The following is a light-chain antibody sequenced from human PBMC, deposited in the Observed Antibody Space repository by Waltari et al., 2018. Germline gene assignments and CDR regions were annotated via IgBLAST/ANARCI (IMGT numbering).Light chain of an antibody. J-gene: IGKJ4*01. Sequence: IVLTQSPATLSLSPGERATLPCRASQAIGHIFLVWYHQRPGQSPRLLIQGASRRATGIPDRFSGSGSGTDLALTISMLEVEDFAVYCCEQYDGSVLTFGGGTTLEI. CDR2: GAS. CDR1: QAIGHIF. CDR3: EQYDGSVLT. V-gene: IGKV3-20*01.